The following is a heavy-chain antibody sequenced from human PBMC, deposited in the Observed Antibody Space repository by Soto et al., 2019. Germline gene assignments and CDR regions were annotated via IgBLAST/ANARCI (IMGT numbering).Heavy chain of an antibody. V-gene: IGHV1-18*01. CDR1: GYTFTSYG. CDR3: ARYSVAAADRGEAFDI. Sequence: QVQLVQSGAEVKKPGASVKVSCKASGYTFTSYGISWVRQAPGQGLEWMGWISAYNGNTNYAQKLQGIVTMTTDTFTGAAYMELRSLRSDDTAVYYCARYSVAAADRGEAFDIWGQGTMVTVSS. D-gene: IGHD6-13*01. J-gene: IGHJ3*02. CDR2: ISAYNGNT.